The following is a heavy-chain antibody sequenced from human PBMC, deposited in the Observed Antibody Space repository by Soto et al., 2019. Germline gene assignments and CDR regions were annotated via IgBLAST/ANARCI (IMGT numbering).Heavy chain of an antibody. CDR3: ARGKGVLLWFGELFGFDY. V-gene: IGHV4-34*01. CDR2: VNHSGST. J-gene: IGHJ4*02. CDR1: GGSFSGYY. Sequence: QVQLQQWGAGLLKPSETLSLTCAVYGGSFSGYYWSWIRQPPGKGLEWIGEVNHSGSTNYNPSLKRRVTRAVDTSKNECSLKLSSVTAADTAVYYCARGKGVLLWFGELFGFDYWGQGTLVTVSS. D-gene: IGHD3-10*01.